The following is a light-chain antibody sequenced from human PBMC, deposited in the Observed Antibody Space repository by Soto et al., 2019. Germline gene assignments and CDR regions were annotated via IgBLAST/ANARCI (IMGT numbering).Light chain of an antibody. CDR1: HNLLYSVNNKNY. V-gene: IGKV4-1*01. Sequence: DIVMTQSPDSLAVSLGERATINCTSSHNLLYSVNNKNYIGWYQQKPRQPPKLLIYWTSIRESGVPDRFSGSGSATDFTLTISSLQAEDVAVYYCQQFYSIPYTFGQGTKVDI. J-gene: IGKJ2*01. CDR3: QQFYSIPYT. CDR2: WTS.